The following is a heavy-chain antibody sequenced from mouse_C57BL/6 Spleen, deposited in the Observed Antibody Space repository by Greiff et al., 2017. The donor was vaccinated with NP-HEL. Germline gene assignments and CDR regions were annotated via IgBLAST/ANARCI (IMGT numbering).Heavy chain of an antibody. J-gene: IGHJ4*01. V-gene: IGHV1-82*01. CDR3: ARPSTINYAMDY. Sequence: VQLVESGPELVKPGASVKISCKASGYAFSSSWMNWVKQRPGKGLEWIGRIYPGDGDTNYNGKFKGKATLTADKSSSTAYMQLSSLTSEDSAVYFCARPSTINYAMDYWGQGTSVTVSS. CDR1: GYAFSSSW. D-gene: IGHD2-1*01. CDR2: IYPGDGDT.